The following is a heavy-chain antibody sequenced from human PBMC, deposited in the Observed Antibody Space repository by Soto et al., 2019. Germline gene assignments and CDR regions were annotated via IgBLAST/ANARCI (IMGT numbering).Heavy chain of an antibody. CDR3: ARGPGYYGSGSYSDYYYYYGMDV. CDR2: IIPIFGTA. V-gene: IGHV1-69*01. D-gene: IGHD3-10*01. J-gene: IGHJ6*02. CDR1: GGTFSSYA. Sequence: QVQLVQSGAEVKKPASSVKVSCKASGGTFSSYAISWVRQAPGQGLEWMGGIIPIFGTANYAQKFQGRVTITADESTRTAYMELSSLRSEDTAVYYCARGPGYYGSGSYSDYYYYYGMDVWGQGSTVTVSS.